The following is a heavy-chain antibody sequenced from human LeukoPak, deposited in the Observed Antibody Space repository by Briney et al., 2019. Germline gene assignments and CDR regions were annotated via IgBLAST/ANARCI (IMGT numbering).Heavy chain of an antibody. J-gene: IGHJ3*02. CDR2: ISGSGGST. Sequence: PGGSLRLSCAASGFTFSSYAMSWVRQAPGKGLEWVSAISGSGGSTYYADSVKGRFTISRDNSKNTLYLQMNSLRAEDTAVHYCAKERGRWLQFGFESDAFDIWGQGTMVTVSS. CDR3: AKERGRWLQFGFESDAFDI. D-gene: IGHD5-24*01. V-gene: IGHV3-23*01. CDR1: GFTFSSYA.